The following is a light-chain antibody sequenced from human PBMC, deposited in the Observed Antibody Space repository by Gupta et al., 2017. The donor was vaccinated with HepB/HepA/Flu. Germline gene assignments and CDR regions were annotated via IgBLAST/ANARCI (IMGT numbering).Light chain of an antibody. CDR1: QSIGNK. V-gene: IGKV3-15*01. Sequence: EIVMTQSPATLSVSPGERATLSCRTSQSIGNKLAWYQQRPGQLPRLLIYDASTRATVIPPRFGGSWSGTLSTLTISYQRSEVSAVYCCQQYNSWVTFGGGTKVEIK. CDR2: DAS. CDR3: QQYNSWVT. J-gene: IGKJ4*01.